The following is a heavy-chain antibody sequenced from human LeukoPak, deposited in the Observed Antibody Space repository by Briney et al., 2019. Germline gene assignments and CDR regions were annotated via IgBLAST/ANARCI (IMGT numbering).Heavy chain of an antibody. CDR3: ARWAGIAAAGTDWFDP. V-gene: IGHV1-18*01. J-gene: IGHJ5*02. D-gene: IGHD6-13*01. CDR1: GYTFTSYG. Sequence: ASVKVSCKASGYTFTSYGISWVRQAPGQGLEWMGWISAYNGNTNYAQKLQGRVTMTTDTSTSTAYMELRSLRSDDTAVYYCARWAGIAAAGTDWFDPWGQGTLVTVSS. CDR2: ISAYNGNT.